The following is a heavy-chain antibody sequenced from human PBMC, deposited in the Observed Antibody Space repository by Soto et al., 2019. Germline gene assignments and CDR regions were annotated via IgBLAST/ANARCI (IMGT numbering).Heavy chain of an antibody. V-gene: IGHV1-18*01. J-gene: IGHJ4*02. CDR3: ARGRYGDY. CDR2: ISAHNGNT. D-gene: IGHD1-1*01. Sequence: QVHLVQSGAEVKKPGASVKVSCKGSGYTFTSYGITWVRQAPGQGLEWMGWISAHNGNTNYAQKLQGRVTVTRDTFTSSVYRELRSLRFDDTAVSCCARGRYGDYWGQGALVTVSS. CDR1: GYTFTSYG.